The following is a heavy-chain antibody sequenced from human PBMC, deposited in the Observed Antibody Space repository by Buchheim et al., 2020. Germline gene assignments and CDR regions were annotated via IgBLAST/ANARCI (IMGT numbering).Heavy chain of an antibody. CDR1: GFTFNTYV. J-gene: IGHJ4*02. V-gene: IGHV3-23*01. CDR3: AKFEQSSSSSSGFDH. D-gene: IGHD6-6*01. CDR2: ISSTGSST. Sequence: EVQLLESGGGLVQPGGSLRLSCAASGFTFNTYVMNWVRQAPGKGLQWVSSISSTGSSTYYADSVKGRFTISRDNSKNTLFPQMSSLRDEDTAVYYCAKFEQSSSSSSGFDHWGQGTL.